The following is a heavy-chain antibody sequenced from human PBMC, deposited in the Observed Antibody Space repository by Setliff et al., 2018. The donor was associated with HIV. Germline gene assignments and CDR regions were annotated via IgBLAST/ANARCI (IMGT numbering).Heavy chain of an antibody. D-gene: IGHD3-22*01. Sequence: PGGSLRLSCAASGFTFTDYYMSWIRQAPGKGLEWVSYISISGETIYYADSVKGRLTISRDNAKNSLHLQMNSLRAEDTAVYYCARDLPYYDISGYYLADFWGQGTLVTVSS. V-gene: IGHV3-11*01. J-gene: IGHJ4*02. CDR2: ISISGETI. CDR1: GFTFTDYY. CDR3: ARDLPYYDISGYYLADF.